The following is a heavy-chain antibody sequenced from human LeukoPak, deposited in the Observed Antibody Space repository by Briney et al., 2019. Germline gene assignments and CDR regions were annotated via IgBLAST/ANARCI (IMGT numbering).Heavy chain of an antibody. J-gene: IGHJ6*02. V-gene: IGHV3-48*01. D-gene: IGHD6-6*01. CDR3: ARDHSSSSYYYYGMDV. CDR1: GFTFSSYI. CDR2: ISSSSSTI. Sequence: GGSLRLSCAASGFTFSSYIMNWVRQAPGKGLEWVSYISSSSSTIYYADSVKGRFTISRDNAKNSLYLQMNSLRAEDTAVYYCARDHSSSSYYYYGMDVWGQGTTVTVSS.